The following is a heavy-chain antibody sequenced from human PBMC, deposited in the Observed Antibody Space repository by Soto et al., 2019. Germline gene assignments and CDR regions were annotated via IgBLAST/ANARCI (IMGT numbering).Heavy chain of an antibody. Sequence: SVKVSCKASGGTFSSYAISWVRQARGQGLEWMGGIIPIFGTANYAQKFQGRVTITADKSTSTVYMELSSLRSEGTAVYYCARDWGDSSGYYCYSWGQGTLVTVSS. D-gene: IGHD3-22*01. CDR1: GGTFSSYA. CDR2: IIPIFGTA. J-gene: IGHJ4*02. CDR3: ARDWGDSSGYYCYS. V-gene: IGHV1-69*06.